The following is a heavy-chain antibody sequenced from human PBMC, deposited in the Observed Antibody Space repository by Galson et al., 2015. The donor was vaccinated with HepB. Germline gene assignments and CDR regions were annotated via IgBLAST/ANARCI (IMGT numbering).Heavy chain of an antibody. V-gene: IGHV1-3*01. CDR1: GYTFTSYA. J-gene: IGHJ6*03. Sequence: QSGAEVKKPGESLKISCKGSGYTFTSYAMHWVRQAPGQRLEWMGWINAGNGNTKYSQKFQGRVTITRDTSASTAYMELSSLRSEDTAVYYCARNPTADYYYYMDVWGKGTTVTVSS. CDR2: INAGNGNT. CDR3: ARNPTADYYYYMDV. D-gene: IGHD4-17*01.